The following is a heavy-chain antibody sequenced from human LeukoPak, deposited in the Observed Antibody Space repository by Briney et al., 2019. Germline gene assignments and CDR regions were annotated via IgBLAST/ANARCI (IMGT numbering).Heavy chain of an antibody. J-gene: IGHJ4*02. V-gene: IGHV4-34*01. D-gene: IGHD1-26*01. CDR1: GGSFCGLY. Sequence: SEAPSPTCAVFGGSFCGLYWGWGPPPPREGGRLGGENNHSGSTNYNPSLKSRVTISVDTSKNQFSLKLSSVTAADTAVYYCARGVIPAGATRGTGFDYWGQGTLVTVSS. CDR3: ARGVIPAGATRGTGFDY. CDR2: NNHSGST.